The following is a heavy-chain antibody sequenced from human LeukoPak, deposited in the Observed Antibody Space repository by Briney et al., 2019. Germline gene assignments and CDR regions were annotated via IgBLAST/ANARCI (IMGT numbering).Heavy chain of an antibody. Sequence: SETLSLTCTVSNVSISSGSHYWNWIRRPAGKGLEWIGRIYTSGSTNYNPSLKSRVTMSVDTSKNQFSLKLSSVTAADTAVYYCARVRSSGWYYNWFDPWGQGTLVTVSS. CDR1: NVSISSGSHY. CDR2: IYTSGST. CDR3: ARVRSSGWYYNWFDP. J-gene: IGHJ5*02. D-gene: IGHD6-19*01. V-gene: IGHV4-61*02.